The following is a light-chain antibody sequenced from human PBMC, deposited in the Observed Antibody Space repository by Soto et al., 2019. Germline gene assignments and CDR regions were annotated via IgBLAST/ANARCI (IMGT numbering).Light chain of an antibody. CDR2: DAS. J-gene: IGKJ5*01. Sequence: EVVMTQSPATVSVSPGERPTLSCRASESVSRNLAWYQQKPGQAPRLLIYDASTRATGIPDRFSGGGSGTEFTLTISSLQSEDFVVYYCQQYNSWPPITFGQGTRLEIK. CDR1: ESVSRN. V-gene: IGKV3-15*01. CDR3: QQYNSWPPIT.